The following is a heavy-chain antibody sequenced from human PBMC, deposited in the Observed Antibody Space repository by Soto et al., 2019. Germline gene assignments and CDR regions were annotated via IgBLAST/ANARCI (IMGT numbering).Heavy chain of an antibody. D-gene: IGHD3-10*01. CDR2: INTDGSTT. J-gene: IGHJ3*02. Sequence: PGGSLRLSCAASGLTFISYWMHWVRQAPGEGLAWVSSINTDGSTTSYADSVKGRFTISRDNSKNTLYLQMNSLRAEDTAVYYCAKAPRSGGAFDIWGQGTMVTVSS. V-gene: IGHV3-74*01. CDR3: AKAPRSGGAFDI. CDR1: GLTFISYW.